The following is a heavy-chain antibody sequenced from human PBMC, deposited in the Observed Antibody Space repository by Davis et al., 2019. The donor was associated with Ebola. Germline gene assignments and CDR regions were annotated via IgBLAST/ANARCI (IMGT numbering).Heavy chain of an antibody. CDR3: ARGSYDILTGYYTFDY. V-gene: IGHV1-2*06. CDR2: INPNSGGT. Sequence: AASVKVSCKASGYTFTSYDINWVRQATGQGLEWMGRINPNSGGTNYAQKFQGRVTMTRDTSISTAYMELSRLRSDDTAVYYCARGSYDILTGYYTFDYWGQGTLVTVSS. D-gene: IGHD3-9*01. CDR1: GYTFTSYD. J-gene: IGHJ4*02.